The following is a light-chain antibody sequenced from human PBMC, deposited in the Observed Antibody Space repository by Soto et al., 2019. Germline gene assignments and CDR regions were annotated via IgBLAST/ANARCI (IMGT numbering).Light chain of an antibody. CDR2: DAS. Sequence: EIGLTQAPATLYLSPGERATLSCRASQSVRSFLAWYQQKPGQAPRLLISDASDRAAGIPARFSGSGSGTAFTLTISSLEPEDFAVYYCQQRDSWPLTFGGGT. V-gene: IGKV3-11*01. CDR1: QSVRSF. J-gene: IGKJ4*01. CDR3: QQRDSWPLT.